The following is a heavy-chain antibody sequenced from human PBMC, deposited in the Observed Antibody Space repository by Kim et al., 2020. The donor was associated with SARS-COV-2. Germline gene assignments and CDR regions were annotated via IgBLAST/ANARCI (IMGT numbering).Heavy chain of an antibody. J-gene: IGHJ4*02. Sequence: SYADSVKGRFTISRDKAENTLYLQMNSLRAEDTAVYYCARVGAVAGTFDYWGQGTLVTVSS. CDR3: ARVGAVAGTFDY. D-gene: IGHD6-19*01. V-gene: IGHV3-74*01.